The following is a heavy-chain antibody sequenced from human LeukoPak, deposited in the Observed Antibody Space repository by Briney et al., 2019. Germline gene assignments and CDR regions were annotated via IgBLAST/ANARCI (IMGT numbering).Heavy chain of an antibody. Sequence: GGSLRLSCAASGFTFSSYAMSWVRQAPGKGLEWVSAISDSGGGTYYADSVKGRFTISRDNSENTVYLQMNSLRAEDTAVYYCARYPNCDYWGQGTLVTVSS. CDR1: GFTFSSYA. CDR3: ARYPNCDY. D-gene: IGHD1-14*01. J-gene: IGHJ4*02. V-gene: IGHV3-23*01. CDR2: ISDSGGGT.